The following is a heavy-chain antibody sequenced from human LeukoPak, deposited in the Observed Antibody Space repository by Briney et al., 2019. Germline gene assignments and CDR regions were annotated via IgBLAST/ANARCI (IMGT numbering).Heavy chain of an antibody. Sequence: SETLSLTCTVSGGSISSYYWSWIRQPPGKGLEWIGYIYYSGSTNYNPSLKSRVTISVDTSKNQFSLKLSSVTAADTAVYYCARIKDYLYSVDVWGQGTTVTVSS. V-gene: IGHV4-59*01. J-gene: IGHJ6*02. CDR3: ARIKDYLYSVDV. D-gene: IGHD4-11*01. CDR1: GGSISSYY. CDR2: IYYSGST.